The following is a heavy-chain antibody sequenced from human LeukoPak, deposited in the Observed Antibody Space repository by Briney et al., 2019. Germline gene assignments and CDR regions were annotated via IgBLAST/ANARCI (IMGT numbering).Heavy chain of an antibody. CDR2: ISYDGSNK. Sequence: PGGTLRLSCAASGFTFSSYGMHWVRQAPGKGLEWVAVISYDGSNKYYADSVKGRFTISRDNSKNTLYLQMNSLRAEDTAVYYCAKSTPEPEYYYYYMDVWGKGTTVTVSS. V-gene: IGHV3-30*18. J-gene: IGHJ6*03. CDR1: GFTFSSYG. D-gene: IGHD5/OR15-5a*01. CDR3: AKSTPEPEYYYYYMDV.